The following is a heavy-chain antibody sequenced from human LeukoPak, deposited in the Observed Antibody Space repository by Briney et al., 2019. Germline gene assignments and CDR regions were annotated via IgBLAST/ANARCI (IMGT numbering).Heavy chain of an antibody. CDR1: GYTFTGYY. J-gene: IGHJ4*02. CDR2: INPNSGGT. Sequence: GASVKISCKASGYTFTGYYMHWVRQAPGQGLEWMGWINPNSGGTNYAQKFQGRVTMTRDTSISTAYMELSRLRSDDTAVYYCARDPDDILTGYSDYDNYWGQGTLVTVSS. CDR3: ARDPDDILTGYSDYDNY. D-gene: IGHD3-9*01. V-gene: IGHV1-2*02.